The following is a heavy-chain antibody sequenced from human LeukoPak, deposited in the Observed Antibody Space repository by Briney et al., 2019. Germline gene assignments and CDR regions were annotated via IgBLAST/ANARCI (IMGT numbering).Heavy chain of an antibody. Sequence: SETLSLTCTVSGGSISSSSFYWGWIRQPPGKGLECIGSIYYSGRTYYNPSLKSRVTISVDTSKNQFSLKLSSVTAADTAVYYCARAGGPLLGGGFDYWGQGTLVTVSS. CDR1: GGSISSSSFY. V-gene: IGHV4-39*07. CDR3: ARAGGPLLGGGFDY. J-gene: IGHJ4*02. D-gene: IGHD3-10*01. CDR2: IYYSGRT.